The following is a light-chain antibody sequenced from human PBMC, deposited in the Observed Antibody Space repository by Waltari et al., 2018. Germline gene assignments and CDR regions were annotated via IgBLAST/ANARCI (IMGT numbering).Light chain of an antibody. CDR2: WAS. V-gene: IGKV4-1*01. Sequence: DIVMTHSPDSLAVSLGERATINCKSSQSVLYNSNDKNYFAWYQQKPGQPPKLLIYWASNRESGVPDRFSGSGSGTDFTLTISSLQAEDVAVYYCKQYYLGGTFGQGTKVEIK. CDR3: KQYYLGGT. J-gene: IGKJ1*01. CDR1: QSVLYNSNDKNY.